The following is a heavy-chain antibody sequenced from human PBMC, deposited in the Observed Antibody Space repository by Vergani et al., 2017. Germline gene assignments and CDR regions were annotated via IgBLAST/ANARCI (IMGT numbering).Heavy chain of an antibody. V-gene: IGHV4-4*07. CDR2: IYTSGST. D-gene: IGHD3-10*01. Sequence: QVQLQESGPGLVKPSETLSLTCTVSGGSISSYYWSWIRQPAGKGLEWIGRIYTSGSTNYNPSLKSRVTISVDTSKNQFSLKLSSVTAADTAVYYCARKYRITMVRGVIGNRIDYWGQGTLVTVSS. J-gene: IGHJ4*02. CDR1: GGSISSYY. CDR3: ARKYRITMVRGVIGNRIDY.